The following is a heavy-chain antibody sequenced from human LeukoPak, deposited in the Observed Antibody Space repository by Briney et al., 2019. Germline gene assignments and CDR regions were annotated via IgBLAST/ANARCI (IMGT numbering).Heavy chain of an antibody. D-gene: IGHD3-10*01. V-gene: IGHV3-23*01. J-gene: IGHJ6*03. CDR2: ISASGGST. CDR3: AKVMKGSERLTMVRGVIIKTAGLYYMDV. CDR1: GFTLSSYA. Sequence: GGSLRLSCAASGFTLSSYAMSWVRQAPGKGLEWISSISASGGSTNYADSVKGRFTISRDNSKNTVYLQMNSLRAEDTAVYYCAKVMKGSERLTMVRGVIIKTAGLYYMDVWGKGTTVTVSS.